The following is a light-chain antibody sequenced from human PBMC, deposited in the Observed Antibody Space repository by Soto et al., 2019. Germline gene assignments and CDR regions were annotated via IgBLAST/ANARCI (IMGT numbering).Light chain of an antibody. Sequence: QSALTQPASVSGSPGQSITISCPGTSSDVGAYNHVSWYQHHPGKAPKLMIYDVSSRPSGVSNRFSGSKSGNTASLTISGLQAEDETDYYCCSYTTSTTYVFGTGTKVTVL. CDR2: DVS. J-gene: IGLJ1*01. V-gene: IGLV2-14*03. CDR3: CSYTTSTTYV. CDR1: SSDVGAYNH.